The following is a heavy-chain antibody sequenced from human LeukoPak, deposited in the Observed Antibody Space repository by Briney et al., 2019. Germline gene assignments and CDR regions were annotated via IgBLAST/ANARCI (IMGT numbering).Heavy chain of an antibody. V-gene: IGHV3-53*01. CDR1: GFTVSSNS. CDR2: IYSDNT. J-gene: IGHJ5*01. D-gene: IGHD2-2*01. Sequence: GGSLRLSCTVSGFTVSSNSMSWVRQAPGKGLEWVSFIYSDNTHYSDSVKGRFTISRDNTKNTLYLQMNSLRAEDTAVYYCAKDRHAPRRYCSSTSCFPFDSWGQGTLVTVSS. CDR3: AKDRHAPRRYCSSTSCFPFDS.